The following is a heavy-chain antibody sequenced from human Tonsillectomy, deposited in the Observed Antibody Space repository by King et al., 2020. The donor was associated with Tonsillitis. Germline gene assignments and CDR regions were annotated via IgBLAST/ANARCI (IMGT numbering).Heavy chain of an antibody. CDR3: GRGVLGAALDYFDY. V-gene: IGHV5-51*03. D-gene: IGHD3-10*01. J-gene: IGHJ4*02. CDR1: GYSFTSSW. Sequence: QLVQSGAEVKKPGESLKISCKGSGYSFTSSWIGWVRQMPGKGLEWWGIIFPGDSKTRYIPSFKGQVTISADKSISTAYLQWSSLKAADTAMYYCGRGVLGAALDYFDYWGQGTLVTVSS. CDR2: IFPGDSKT.